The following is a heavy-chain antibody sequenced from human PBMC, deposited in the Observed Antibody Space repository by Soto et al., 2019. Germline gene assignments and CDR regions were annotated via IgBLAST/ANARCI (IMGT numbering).Heavy chain of an antibody. CDR2: MNPNSGNT. Sequence: QVQLVQSGAEVKKPGASVKVSCKASGYTFTSYDINWVQQATGQGLEWMGWMNPNSGNTGYAQKFQGRVTMTRNTSISTAYMELSSLRSEDTAVYYCARNYDSYYGMDVWGQGTTVTVSS. J-gene: IGHJ6*02. D-gene: IGHD3-22*01. CDR3: ARNYDSYYGMDV. CDR1: GYTFTSYD. V-gene: IGHV1-8*01.